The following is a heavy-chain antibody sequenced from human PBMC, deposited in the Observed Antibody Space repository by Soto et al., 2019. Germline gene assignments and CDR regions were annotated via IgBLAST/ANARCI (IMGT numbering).Heavy chain of an antibody. CDR1: GFTFSGHY. Sequence: GGSPRLSCAASGFTFSGHYMDWVRQAPGKGLEWVGRTRNKANSYTTEYAASVKGRFTISRDDSKNSLYLQMNSLKTEDTAVYYCARVNVRGVIDYYYMDVWGKGTTVTVSS. J-gene: IGHJ6*03. D-gene: IGHD3-10*02. CDR3: ARVNVRGVIDYYYMDV. V-gene: IGHV3-72*01. CDR2: TRNKANSYTT.